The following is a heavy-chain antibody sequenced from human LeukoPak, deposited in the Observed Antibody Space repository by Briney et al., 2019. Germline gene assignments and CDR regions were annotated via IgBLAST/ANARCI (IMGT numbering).Heavy chain of an antibody. V-gene: IGHV4-4*02. CDR3: ARVAATPGVFAY. CDR1: GGSISSSNW. Sequence: SGTLSLTCAGSGGSISSSNWWRWVREPPGKGLEWIGEIYHSGSTDYNPSLKGRVTISVDKSKNQFSLKLSSVAAADTAVYYCARVAATPGVFAYWGQGTLVTVSS. J-gene: IGHJ4*02. CDR2: IYHSGST. D-gene: IGHD2-15*01.